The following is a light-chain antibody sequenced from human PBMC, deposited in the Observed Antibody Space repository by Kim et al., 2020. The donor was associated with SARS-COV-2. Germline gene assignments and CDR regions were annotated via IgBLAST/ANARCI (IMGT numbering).Light chain of an antibody. CDR2: DAS. J-gene: IGKJ1*01. V-gene: IGKV3-11*01. CDR1: QSVSSY. CDR3: QQRSNWPPRT. Sequence: YPGERATLPCRASQSVSSYLAWYQQKPGQAPRLLIYDASNRATGIPARFSGSGSGTDFTLTISSLEPEDFAVYYCQQRSNWPPRTFGQGTKVDIK.